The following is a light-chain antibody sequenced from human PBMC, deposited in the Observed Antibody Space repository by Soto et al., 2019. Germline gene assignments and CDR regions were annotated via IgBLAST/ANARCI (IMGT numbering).Light chain of an antibody. CDR2: EDN. J-gene: IGLJ3*02. V-gene: IGLV2-23*01. Sequence: QSALTQPASVSGSPGQSITICCTGTSSDVGSYNLVSWYQQHPGKAPKLMIYEDNKRPSGVSNRFSGSKSGNTASLTISGLQAEDEAHYYCCSYAPISTVVFGGGTKLTVL. CDR1: SSDVGSYNL. CDR3: CSYAPISTVV.